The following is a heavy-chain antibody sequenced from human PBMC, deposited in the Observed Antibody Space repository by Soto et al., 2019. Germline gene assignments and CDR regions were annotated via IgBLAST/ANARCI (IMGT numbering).Heavy chain of an antibody. V-gene: IGHV3-11*01. Sequence: QVQLVESGGGLVKPGGSLRLSCSASGFTFSGDDMSWVRQVPGKGLEWVSYISHSGSTTDYADSVKGRFTISRDNVNNSLFLQMNSLRADDTAVYYCARDFGMDVWGHGITVTVSS. J-gene: IGHJ6*02. CDR3: ARDFGMDV. CDR1: GFTFSGDD. CDR2: ISHSGSTT.